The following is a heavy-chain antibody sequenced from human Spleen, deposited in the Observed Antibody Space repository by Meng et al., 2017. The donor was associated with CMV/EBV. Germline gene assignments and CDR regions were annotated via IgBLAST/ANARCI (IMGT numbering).Heavy chain of an antibody. CDR2: IYYSGST. CDR3: ARKTRVNIVVVPAAGQKNNWYFDL. J-gene: IGHJ2*01. CDR1: GGSISSYY. V-gene: IGHV4-59*12. D-gene: IGHD2-2*01. Sequence: SETLSLTCTVSGGSISSYYWSWIRQPPGKGLEWIGYIYYSGSTNYNPSLKSRVTISVDTSKNQFSLKLSSVTAADTAVYYCARKTRVNIVVVPAAGQKNNWYFDLWGRGTLVTVSS.